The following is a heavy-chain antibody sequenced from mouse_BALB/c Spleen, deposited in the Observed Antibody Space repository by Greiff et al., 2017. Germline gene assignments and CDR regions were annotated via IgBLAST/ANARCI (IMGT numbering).Heavy chain of an antibody. Sequence: EVMLVESGGGLVQPGGSMKLSCVASGFTFSSYWMSWVRQSPEKGLEWVAEIRLKSDNYATHYAESVKGKFTISRDDSKSRLYLQMNSLRAEDTGIYYCSMITRAWFAYWGQGTLVTVSA. CDR1: GFTFSSYW. V-gene: IGHV6-6*02. CDR3: SMITRAWFAY. CDR2: IRLKSDNYAT. J-gene: IGHJ3*01. D-gene: IGHD2-4*01.